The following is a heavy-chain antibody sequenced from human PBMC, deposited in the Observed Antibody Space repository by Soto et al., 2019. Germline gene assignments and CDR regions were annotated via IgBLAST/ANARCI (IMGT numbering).Heavy chain of an antibody. CDR1: GGTFSKNT. D-gene: IGHD3-22*01. CDR2: IMPVFGRP. Sequence: SVKVSCKASGGTFSKNTISWVRQAPGQGLEWMGWIMPVFGRPNYAQKFQGRVTITADEYTRTAYMELSRLKSDDTAVYYCARQFDYDTSGYYYAYWGQGTQVTVSS. V-gene: IGHV1-69*13. CDR3: ARQFDYDTSGYYYAY. J-gene: IGHJ4*02.